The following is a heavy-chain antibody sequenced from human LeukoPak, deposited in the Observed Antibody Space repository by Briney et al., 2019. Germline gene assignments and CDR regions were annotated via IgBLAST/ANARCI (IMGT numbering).Heavy chain of an antibody. CDR1: GITFNSYW. CDR2: IKQDGSEK. V-gene: IGHV3-7*01. CDR3: ARERNAAFDI. J-gene: IGHJ3*02. Sequence: GGSLRLSCAASGITFNSYWMTWVRQAPGKGLEWVANIKQDGSEKYYLDSVKGRFTISRDNAKNSLYLQMNSLRAEDTAVYYCARERNAAFDIWGQGTMVTVSS.